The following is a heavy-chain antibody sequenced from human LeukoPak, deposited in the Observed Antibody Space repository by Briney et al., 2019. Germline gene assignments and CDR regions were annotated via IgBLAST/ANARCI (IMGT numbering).Heavy chain of an antibody. V-gene: IGHV3-23*01. J-gene: IGHJ4*02. D-gene: IGHD3-10*01. CDR2: ISGSGGST. CDR3: AKAGRMVRGVAIDYFDY. Sequence: PGGSLRLSCAASGFTFSSYAMSWVRQAPGKGLEWVSAISGSGGSTHYADSVKGRFTISRDNSKNTLYLQMNSLRAEDTAVYYCAKAGRMVRGVAIDYFDYWGQGTLVTVSS. CDR1: GFTFSSYA.